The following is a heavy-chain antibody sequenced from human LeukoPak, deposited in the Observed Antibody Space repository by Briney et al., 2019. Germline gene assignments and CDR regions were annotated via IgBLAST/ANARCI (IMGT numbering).Heavy chain of an antibody. CDR3: ARDSYGADY. D-gene: IGHD4-17*01. V-gene: IGHV3-30*04. Sequence: GVSLTLSCAASGFTFSNYAMHWVRQSPDKGLEWVAVISYDGRNKYYAASVKGLFTIPRDNSKNTLYVQMNTLRTDDTAVYHRARDSYGADYWGQGTLVTAAS. CDR1: GFTFSNYA. J-gene: IGHJ4*02. CDR2: ISYDGRNK.